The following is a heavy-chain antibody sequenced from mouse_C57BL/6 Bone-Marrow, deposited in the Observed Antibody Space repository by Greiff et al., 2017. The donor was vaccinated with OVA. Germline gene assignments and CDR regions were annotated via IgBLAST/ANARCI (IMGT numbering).Heavy chain of an antibody. CDR2: IDPSDSYT. Sequence: QVQLQQPGAELVKPGASVKLSCKASGYTFTSYWMQWVKQRPGQGLEWIGEIDPSDSYTNYNQKFKGKATLTVDTSSSTAYMQLSSLTSEDSAVYDWASEYYGPYAMDYWGQGTSVTVSS. CDR1: GYTFTSYW. J-gene: IGHJ4*01. CDR3: ASEYYGPYAMDY. D-gene: IGHD1-2*01. V-gene: IGHV1-50*01.